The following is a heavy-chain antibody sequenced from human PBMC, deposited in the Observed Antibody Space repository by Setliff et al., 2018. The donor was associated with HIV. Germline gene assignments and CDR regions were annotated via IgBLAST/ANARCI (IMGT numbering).Heavy chain of an antibody. Sequence: GASVKVSCKASGYTFTSYYIHWVRQAPGQGLEWMGIINPTGGSTSYPQKFQGRVTMTRDTSTSIVYMELSSLRSEDTAVYYWARDMQQRLVGSFVLYLAPGNIDYWGQGTLVTVSS. J-gene: IGHJ4*02. CDR3: ARDMQQRLVGSFVLYLAPGNIDY. CDR1: GYTFTSYY. V-gene: IGHV1-46*01. D-gene: IGHD6-13*01. CDR2: INPTGGST.